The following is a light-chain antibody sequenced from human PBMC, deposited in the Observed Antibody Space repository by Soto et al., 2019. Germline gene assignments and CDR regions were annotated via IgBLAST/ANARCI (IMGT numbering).Light chain of an antibody. CDR3: SSYTSYTPLWV. V-gene: IGLV2-14*01. Sequence: QAASVSGSPGQSSTISCTGTDSDIGNYNYVSWYQQHPGKAPKLMIYGVTNRPSGVSDRFSGSKSGNAASLTISGRQAEDEADYYCSSYTSYTPLWVFGGGTKLTVL. CDR2: GVT. J-gene: IGLJ3*02. CDR1: DSDIGNYNY.